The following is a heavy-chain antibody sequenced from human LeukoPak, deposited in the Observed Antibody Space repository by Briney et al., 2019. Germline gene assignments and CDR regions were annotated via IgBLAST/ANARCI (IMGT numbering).Heavy chain of an antibody. V-gene: IGHV4-61*02. CDR2: IYTSGST. CDR1: GGSISSGSYY. J-gene: IGHJ6*02. Sequence: PSQTLSLTCTVSGGSISSGSYYWSWIRQPAGKGLEWIGRIYTSGSTNYNPSLKSRATISVDTSKNQFSLKLSSVTAADTAVYYCARVPYDSSGYYYGMDVWGQGTTVTVSS. CDR3: ARVPYDSSGYYYGMDV. D-gene: IGHD3-22*01.